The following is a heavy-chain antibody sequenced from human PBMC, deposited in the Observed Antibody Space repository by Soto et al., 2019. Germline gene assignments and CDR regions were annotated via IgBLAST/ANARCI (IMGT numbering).Heavy chain of an antibody. CDR3: ARLCSGYCSSSP. Sequence: QVQLQQWGAGLLKPSETLSLTCAVYGGSFSGYYWSWIRQPPGKGLEWIGEINHSGSTNYNPSLKSRVTISVDTSKNQFSLKLSSVTAADTAVYYCARLCSGYCSSSPWGQGTLVTVSS. CDR2: INHSGST. V-gene: IGHV4-34*01. CDR1: GGSFSGYY. D-gene: IGHD2-2*01. J-gene: IGHJ5*02.